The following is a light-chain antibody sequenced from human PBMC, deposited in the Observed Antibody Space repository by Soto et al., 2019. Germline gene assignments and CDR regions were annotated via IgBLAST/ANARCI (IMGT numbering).Light chain of an antibody. Sequence: DIQMTQSPSTLSASVGDRVTITCRASQNIFRWLAWYQQKPGKAPKLLIHKASTLESGVPSRFNGSGSGTEFTLTITSLQPDDFATYYCQQYDTYWTFGQGTKVEVK. V-gene: IGKV1-5*03. CDR1: QNIFRW. CDR3: QQYDTYWT. CDR2: KAS. J-gene: IGKJ1*01.